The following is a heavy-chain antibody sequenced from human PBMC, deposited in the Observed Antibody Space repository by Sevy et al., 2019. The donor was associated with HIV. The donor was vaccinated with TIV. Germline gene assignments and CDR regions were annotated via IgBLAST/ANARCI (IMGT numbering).Heavy chain of an antibody. J-gene: IGHJ3*02. CDR3: ARDGGRVDAFDI. Sequence: GWSLRLSCAASGFTFSSYAMHWVRQAPGKGLEWVAVISYDGSNKYYADSVKGRFTISRDNSKNTLYLQMNSLRAEDTAVYYCARDGGRVDAFDIWGQGTMVTVSS. CDR1: GFTFSSYA. V-gene: IGHV3-30-3*01. D-gene: IGHD1-26*01. CDR2: ISYDGSNK.